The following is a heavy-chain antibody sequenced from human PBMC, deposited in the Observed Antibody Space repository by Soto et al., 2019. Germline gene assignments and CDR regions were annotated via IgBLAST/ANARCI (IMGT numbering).Heavy chain of an antibody. CDR3: AKDRSPGATTGNVY. J-gene: IGHJ4*02. CDR2: IVGGGVLR. Sequence: PGGPLRPPGVVLGSIFSGRPMTWARQAPGKGLGGVSTIVGGGVLRYNAASAKARFTIYRDNSNNTVSLQMNSLRAEDAAVYYCAKDRSPGATTGNVYWGQGTLATVSS. D-gene: IGHD1-26*01. V-gene: IGHV3-23*01. CDR1: GSIFSGRP.